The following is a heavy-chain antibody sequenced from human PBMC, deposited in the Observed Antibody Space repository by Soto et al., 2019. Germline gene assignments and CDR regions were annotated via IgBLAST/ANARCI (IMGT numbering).Heavy chain of an antibody. CDR1: GFTFSSYW. Sequence: GGSLRLSCAASGFTFSSYWMNWVRQAPGKGLEWVANIKQDGSAEYYVDSVKGRFTISRDNAKNSLYLQMNSLRDEDTAVYYCVRGSSGNNNWHLSSVWGQGTLVTVSS. V-gene: IGHV3-7*01. D-gene: IGHD1-1*01. J-gene: IGHJ4*02. CDR2: IKQDGSAE. CDR3: VRGSSGNNNWHLSSV.